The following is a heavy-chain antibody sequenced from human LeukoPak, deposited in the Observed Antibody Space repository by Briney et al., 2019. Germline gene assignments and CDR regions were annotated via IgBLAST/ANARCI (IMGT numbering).Heavy chain of an antibody. V-gene: IGHV3-23*01. CDR2: ISGSGGST. D-gene: IGHD4-23*01. CDR1: GFTFSSYA. J-gene: IGHJ4*02. Sequence: GGSLRLSCAASGFTFSSYAMSWVRQAPGKGLEWVSAISGSGGSTYYADSVKGRFTISRDNSKNTLYLQMNSLRAEDTAVYYCAKDFGSTATVVSKWRGFLIDYWGQGTLVTVSS. CDR3: AKDFGSTATVVSKWRGFLIDY.